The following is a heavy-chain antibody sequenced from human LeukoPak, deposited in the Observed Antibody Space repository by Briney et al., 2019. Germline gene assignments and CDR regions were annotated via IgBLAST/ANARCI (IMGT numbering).Heavy chain of an antibody. CDR2: IYYSGST. Sequence: SETLSLTCTVSGGSISSYYWSWIRQPPGKGLEWIGYIYYSGSTNYNPSPKSRVTISVDTSKNQFSLKLSSVTAADTAVYYCARMYSNYYFDYWGQGTLVTVSS. D-gene: IGHD4-11*01. J-gene: IGHJ4*02. CDR1: GGSISSYY. V-gene: IGHV4-59*08. CDR3: ARMYSNYYFDY.